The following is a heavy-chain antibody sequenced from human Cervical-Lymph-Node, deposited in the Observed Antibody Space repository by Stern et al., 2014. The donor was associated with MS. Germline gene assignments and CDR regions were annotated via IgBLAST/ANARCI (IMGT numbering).Heavy chain of an antibody. J-gene: IGHJ4*02. CDR2: INPSGGST. V-gene: IGHV1-46*01. CDR3: ARDHPPAAGTSTFVDY. CDR1: GYTFTSYY. D-gene: IGHD6-13*01. Sequence: GQLVESGAEVKKPGASVKVSCKASGYTFTSYYMHWVRQTPGPGLEWMGIINPSGGSTRYAQKFQGRVTMTRDTSTSTVYMELSSLRSEDTAVYYCARDHPPAAGTSTFVDYWGQGTLVTVSS.